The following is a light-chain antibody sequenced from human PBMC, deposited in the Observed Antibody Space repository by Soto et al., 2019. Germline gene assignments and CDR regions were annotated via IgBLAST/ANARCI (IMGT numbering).Light chain of an antibody. J-gene: IGKJ4*01. V-gene: IGKV3-11*01. CDR3: QHRSKWPPLT. CDR2: DAS. Sequence: EIVLTQSPATLSLSPGERATLSCRASQSVSSYLAWYQQKPGQAPRLLIYDASNRATGIPARFSGSGSGTVFTLTISSLAPEDVAVYYCQHRSKWPPLTFGGGTKLEIK. CDR1: QSVSSY.